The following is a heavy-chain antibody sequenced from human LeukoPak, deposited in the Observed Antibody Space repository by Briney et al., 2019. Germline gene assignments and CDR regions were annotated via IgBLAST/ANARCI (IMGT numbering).Heavy chain of an antibody. D-gene: IGHD6-13*01. J-gene: IGHJ4*02. CDR3: ARQDITAAGFDF. CDR2: IYPGDSDT. V-gene: IGHV5-51*01. CDR1: GYNFANYW. Sequence: PGESLQISCKCSGYNFANYWIAWVRQMPGKGLEWMGIIYPGDSDTRYSPSFQGQVTISADKSISIAYLQWGSLKASDTAMYYCARQDITAAGFDFWGQGTLVTVSS.